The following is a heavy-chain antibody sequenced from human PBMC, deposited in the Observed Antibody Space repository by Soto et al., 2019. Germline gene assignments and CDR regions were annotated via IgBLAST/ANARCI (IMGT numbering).Heavy chain of an antibody. J-gene: IGHJ3*01. CDR2: IYNSGTS. Sequence: EVQLVESGGGLVQPGGSLRLSCAASGFTVSSHYINWVRQAPGKGLDWVSDIYNSGTSFYAASVKGRFTVSRDTAKNSVFLQRSSLRGEDTAVYFCGRGTLIVRGIIPDAFDFWGQGTMVTASS. V-gene: IGHV3-66*01. D-gene: IGHD3-10*01. CDR3: GRGTLIVRGIIPDAFDF. CDR1: GFTVSSHY.